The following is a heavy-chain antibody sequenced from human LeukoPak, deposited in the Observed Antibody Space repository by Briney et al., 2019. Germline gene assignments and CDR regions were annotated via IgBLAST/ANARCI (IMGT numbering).Heavy chain of an antibody. Sequence: SETLSLTCTVSGASISKSIYFWGWIRQSPGKGLEWIGSINYSGSTYYNPSLKSRVTISVDTSKDQFSLKASSVTAADTAMYYCARDLGGGHDYWGQGTLVTVSS. CDR2: INYSGST. J-gene: IGHJ4*02. CDR1: GASISKSIYF. V-gene: IGHV4-39*02. D-gene: IGHD2-15*01. CDR3: ARDLGGGHDY.